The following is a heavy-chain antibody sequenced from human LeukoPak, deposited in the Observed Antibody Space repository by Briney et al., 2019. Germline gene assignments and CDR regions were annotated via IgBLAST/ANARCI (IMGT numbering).Heavy chain of an antibody. Sequence: ASVRVSCKASGYTFTRYGLSWVRQAPGQGLEWMGWIGPYNNNTNYTQKFQGRLTMTTDTSTNIAYMDLRSLRSDDTAVYFCARDRFDYDFWSGSKRYYMDVWGKGTTVTVSS. CDR2: IGPYNNNT. CDR3: ARDRFDYDFWSGSKRYYMDV. CDR1: GYTFTRYG. D-gene: IGHD3-3*01. J-gene: IGHJ6*03. V-gene: IGHV1-18*01.